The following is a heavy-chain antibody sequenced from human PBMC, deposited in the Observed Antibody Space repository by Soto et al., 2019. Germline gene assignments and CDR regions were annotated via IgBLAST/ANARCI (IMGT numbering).Heavy chain of an antibody. Sequence: QVQLVQSGAEVKKPGASVKVSCKASGYTFTGYYMHWVRQAPGQGLEWMGWINPNSGGTNYAQKVQGWVTMPRETSLSTAYMEVSRLKSDEKAVYCCARVEDKGMDTGLDYWGQGTLVTVSS. CDR1: GYTFTGYY. J-gene: IGHJ4*02. CDR3: ARVEDKGMDTGLDY. V-gene: IGHV1-2*04. D-gene: IGHD5-18*01. CDR2: INPNSGGT.